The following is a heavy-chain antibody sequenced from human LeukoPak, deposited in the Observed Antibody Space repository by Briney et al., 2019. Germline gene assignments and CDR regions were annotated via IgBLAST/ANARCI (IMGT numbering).Heavy chain of an antibody. CDR2: INPNSGGT. D-gene: IGHD3-22*01. J-gene: IGHJ4*02. CDR3: ARRRNYYDSSGPSASFDY. Sequence: EASVKVSCKASGYTFTGYYMHWVRQAPGQGLGWMGWINPNSGGTNYAQKFQGRVTMTRDTSISTAYMELSRLRSDDTAVYYCARRRNYYDSSGPSASFDYWGQGTLVTVSS. V-gene: IGHV1-2*02. CDR1: GYTFTGYY.